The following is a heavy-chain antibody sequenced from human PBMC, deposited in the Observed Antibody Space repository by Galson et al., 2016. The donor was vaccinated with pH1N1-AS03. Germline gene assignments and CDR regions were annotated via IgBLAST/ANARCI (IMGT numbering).Heavy chain of an antibody. J-gene: IGHJ5*02. D-gene: IGHD2-8*02. CDR3: ARRVYVTGGPTGDWFDP. CDR2: IDPTDSYT. Sequence: QSGAEVKKPEESLRISCKGSGYTFISYWINWVRQVPGKGLEWMGRIDPTDSYTNYSPSFQGHVTISVDESISTAYLQWNSLKASDTAIYFCARRVYVTGGPTGDWFDPWGQGTPVTVSS. CDR1: GYTFISYW. V-gene: IGHV5-10-1*01.